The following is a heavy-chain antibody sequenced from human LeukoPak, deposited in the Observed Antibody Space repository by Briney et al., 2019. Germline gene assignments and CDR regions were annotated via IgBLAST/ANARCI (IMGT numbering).Heavy chain of an antibody. Sequence: SETLSLTCAVSGGSISSGGYYWSWIRQPPGTGLEWIGYIYYSGSTNYNPSLKSRVTISVDTSKNQFSLKLSSVTAADTAVYYCARGPVFEYYFDYWGQGTLVTVSS. V-gene: IGHV4-61*08. J-gene: IGHJ4*02. CDR2: IYYSGST. D-gene: IGHD3-9*01. CDR3: ARGPVFEYYFDY. CDR1: GGSISSGGYY.